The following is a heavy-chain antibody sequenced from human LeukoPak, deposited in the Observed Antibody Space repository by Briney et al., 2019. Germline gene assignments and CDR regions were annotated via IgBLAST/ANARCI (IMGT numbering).Heavy chain of an antibody. J-gene: IGHJ4*02. Sequence: ASVKVSFKVSGYTLTELSMHWVRQAPGKGLEWMGGFDPEDGETIYAQKFQGRVTMTEDTSTDTAYMELSSLRSEDTAVYYCATETIAAAGTLYVYWGQGTLVTVSS. CDR2: FDPEDGET. CDR1: GYTLTELS. V-gene: IGHV1-24*01. CDR3: ATETIAAAGTLYVY. D-gene: IGHD6-13*01.